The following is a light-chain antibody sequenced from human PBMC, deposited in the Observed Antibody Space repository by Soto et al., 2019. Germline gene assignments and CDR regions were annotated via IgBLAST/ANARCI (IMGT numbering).Light chain of an antibody. CDR3: QHYNSYSPT. CDR2: KAS. V-gene: IGKV1-5*03. CDR1: QSISSW. J-gene: IGKJ1*01. Sequence: DIPMTQSPSTLSASVGDRVTITCRASQSISSWLAWYQQKPGKAPKLLIYKASSLESGVPSRFSGSGSGTEFTLTISSLQPDDFATYFCQHYNSYSPTFGQGTKVEIK.